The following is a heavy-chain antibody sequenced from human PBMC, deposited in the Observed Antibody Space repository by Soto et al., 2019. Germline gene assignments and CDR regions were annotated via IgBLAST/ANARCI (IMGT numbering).Heavy chain of an antibody. Sequence: QVQLVQSGAEVKKPGSSVKVSCKASGGTFSSYAISWVRQAPGQGLEWMGGIIPIFGTANYAQKFQGRVTIPADETRIIPSGEMSSMNSEHTPVYSCAGESRVCSGGSCYSPPGFDSWAQGTLVTVSS. CDR2: IIPIFGTA. V-gene: IGHV1-69*12. CDR3: AGESRVCSGGSCYSPPGFDS. J-gene: IGHJ4*02. D-gene: IGHD2-15*01. CDR1: GGTFSSYA.